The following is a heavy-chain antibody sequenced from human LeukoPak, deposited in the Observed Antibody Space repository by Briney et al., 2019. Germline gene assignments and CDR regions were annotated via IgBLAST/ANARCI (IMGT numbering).Heavy chain of an antibody. CDR1: GYSIKSGYN. J-gene: IGHJ4*02. CDR3: ARDILTGYYM. D-gene: IGHD3-9*01. CDR2: INESEST. Sequence: SETLSLTCSVSGYSIKSGYNWAWIRQSPGQGLEWLGIINESESTYYNPSLKSRVTITLDTSKNQFFLSLNSLTAADTGVYYCARDILTGYYMWGQGTLVTVSS. V-gene: IGHV4-38-2*02.